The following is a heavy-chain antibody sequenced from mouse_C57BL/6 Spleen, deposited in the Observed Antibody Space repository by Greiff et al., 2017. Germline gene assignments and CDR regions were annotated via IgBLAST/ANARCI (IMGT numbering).Heavy chain of an antibody. J-gene: IGHJ1*03. D-gene: IGHD1-1*01. V-gene: IGHV1-78*01. Sequence: VQLQQSDAELVKPGASVKISCKVSGYTFTDHTIHWMKQRPEQGLEWIGYINPRDGSTKYNEKFKGKATLTADKSSCTAYMQLNSLTSEDSAVYFCARSGYYGHWYFDVWGTGTTVTVSS. CDR1: GYTFTDHT. CDR2: INPRDGST. CDR3: ARSGYYGHWYFDV.